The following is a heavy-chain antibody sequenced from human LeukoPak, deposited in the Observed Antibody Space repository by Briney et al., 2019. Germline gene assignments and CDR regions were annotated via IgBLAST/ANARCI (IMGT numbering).Heavy chain of an antibody. CDR2: IYPNGLT. CDR1: SGSMTDAC. J-gene: IGHJ4*02. CDR3: TRECYGRSGYFLDF. D-gene: IGHD3-22*01. V-gene: IGHV4-59*12. Sequence: NPSETLSLTCTVSSGSMTDACWSWFRQAPGKGLGWLGFIYPNGLTEYSPPLRSRVSFSVATSKREATVRLSSVTASDTAVYYCTRECYGRSGYFLDFWGQGTLVTVSS.